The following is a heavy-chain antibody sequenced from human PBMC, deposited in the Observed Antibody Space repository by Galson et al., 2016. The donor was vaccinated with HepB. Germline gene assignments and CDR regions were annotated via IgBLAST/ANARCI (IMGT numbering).Heavy chain of an antibody. CDR1: GFTFSHYS. V-gene: IGHV3-48*01. CDR2: ISGSSGTI. Sequence: SLRLSCAASGFTFSHYSMNWVRQAPGKGLEWVSYISGSSGTIHYTDSVKGRFTLSRDNARNSLSLQMNSLRAEDTAVYYCATIPEYCSGGACYSLDYWGQGTLVTVSS. J-gene: IGHJ4*02. CDR3: ATIPEYCSGGACYSLDY. D-gene: IGHD2-15*01.